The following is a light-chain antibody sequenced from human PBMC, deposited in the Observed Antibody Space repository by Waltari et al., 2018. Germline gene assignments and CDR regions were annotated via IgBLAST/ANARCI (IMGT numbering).Light chain of an antibody. CDR1: QSVSRA. J-gene: IGKJ1*01. Sequence: EIVLTQSPGTLSLSPGERATLSCRASQSVSRALAWYQQKPRQAPRLLIYGASNRATGIPDRFSGSGSGTDFSLTISSLEPEDFAVYYCQHYLRLPATFGQGTKVEIK. V-gene: IGKV3-20*01. CDR3: QHYLRLPAT. CDR2: GAS.